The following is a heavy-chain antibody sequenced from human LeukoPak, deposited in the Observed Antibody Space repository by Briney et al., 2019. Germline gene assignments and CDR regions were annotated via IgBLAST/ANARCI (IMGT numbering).Heavy chain of an antibody. CDR3: AGVPMVGGVIGYYGMDV. V-gene: IGHV1-46*01. J-gene: IGHJ6*04. D-gene: IGHD3-10*01. CDR1: GYTFTSYY. Sequence: GASVKVSCKASGYTFTSYYMHWVRQAHGQGLEWMGIINPSGGSTSYAQKFQGRVTMTRDTSTSTVYMELSSLRSEDTAVYYCAGVPMVGGVIGYYGMDVWGKGTPVTVSS. CDR2: INPSGGST.